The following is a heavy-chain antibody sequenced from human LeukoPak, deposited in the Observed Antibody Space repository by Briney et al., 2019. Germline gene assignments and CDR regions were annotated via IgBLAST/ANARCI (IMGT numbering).Heavy chain of an antibody. J-gene: IGHJ4*02. CDR2: IRYDGSDK. D-gene: IGHD3-10*01. CDR1: GFTFSSYG. V-gene: IGHV3-30*02. CDR3: ANLPLVREVILAVVY. Sequence: GGSLRLSCAASGFTFSSYGMNWVRQAPGKGLEWVPFIRYDGSDKYYAASVKGRSTISRDNSKNTLYLQMNSLRVEDTAVYYCANLPLVREVILAVVYWGQGTLVTVSS.